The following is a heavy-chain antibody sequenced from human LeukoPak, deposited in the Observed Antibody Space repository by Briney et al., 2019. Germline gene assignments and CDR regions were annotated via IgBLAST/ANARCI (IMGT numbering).Heavy chain of an antibody. V-gene: IGHV4-61*02. CDR3: ARACSSSWCWFDP. J-gene: IGHJ5*02. D-gene: IGHD6-13*01. CDR2: IYTSGST. Sequence: SETLSLTCTVSGGSISSGSYYWSWIRQPAGKGLEWIGRIYTSGSTNYNPSLKSRVTISVDTSKNQFSLKLSSVTAADTAVYYCARACSSSWCWFDPWGQGTLVTVSS. CDR1: GGSISSGSYY.